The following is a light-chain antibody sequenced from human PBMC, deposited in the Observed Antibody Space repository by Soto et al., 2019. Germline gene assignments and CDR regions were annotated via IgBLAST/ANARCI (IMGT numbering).Light chain of an antibody. CDR1: QSVRSSY. CDR3: QQYGNSIT. J-gene: IGKJ4*01. CDR2: GTY. V-gene: IGKV3-20*01. Sequence: EIVLTQSPGIVSLSPGERATLSCRASQSVRSSYLAWYQQKFGQAPRLLIYGTYIRAAGIPDRFGGSGSGTDFTRTISRLEPEDFALYYCQQYGNSITFGGGTKVEIK.